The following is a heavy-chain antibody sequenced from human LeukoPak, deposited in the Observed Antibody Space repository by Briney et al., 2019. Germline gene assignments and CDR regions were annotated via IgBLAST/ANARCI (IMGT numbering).Heavy chain of an antibody. V-gene: IGHV3-23*01. Sequence: GGSMRLSCAASGFILNNHAMTWVRQAPGKGLQWISVISGSGRTIEYEDSVKGRFTISRDKSKNTVSLQMNNLRVEDTAIYYCAKNVMVKRYIDYWGQGTPVTVSS. CDR3: AKNVMVKRYIDY. D-gene: IGHD5-18*01. J-gene: IGHJ4*02. CDR2: ISGSGRTI. CDR1: GFILNNHA.